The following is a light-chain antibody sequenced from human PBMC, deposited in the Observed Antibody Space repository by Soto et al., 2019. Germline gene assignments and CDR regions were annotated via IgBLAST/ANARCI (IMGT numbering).Light chain of an antibody. CDR3: QKHNSAPFT. V-gene: IGKV1-27*01. Sequence: DIQMTQSPSSLSASVGDRVTITCRASQGISNYLAWYQQKAGKVPKLLIYSASTLQLGVPSRFSGSASGKDFTLTSSSLQHEDVATYYCQKHNSAPFTFGPGTKVDIK. CDR2: SAS. J-gene: IGKJ3*01. CDR1: QGISNY.